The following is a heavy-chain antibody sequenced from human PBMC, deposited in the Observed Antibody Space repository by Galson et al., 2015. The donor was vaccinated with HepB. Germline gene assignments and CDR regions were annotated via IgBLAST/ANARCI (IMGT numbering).Heavy chain of an antibody. D-gene: IGHD3-10*01. J-gene: IGHJ4*02. Sequence: SLRLSCAASGFTFSNYAMGWVRQAPGKGLECVSGISDSGATINYADSVKGRFTISRDDSKSTLYLQMNSLRAEDTALYYCVKGLRGSGTYFFDYWGQGTLVTVSS. CDR3: VKGLRGSGTYFFDY. CDR2: ISDSGATI. CDR1: GFTFSNYA. V-gene: IGHV3-23*01.